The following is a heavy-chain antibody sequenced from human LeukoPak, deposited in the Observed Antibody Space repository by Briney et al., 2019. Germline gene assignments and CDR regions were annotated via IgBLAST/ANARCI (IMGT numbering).Heavy chain of an antibody. CDR3: ARQGDYGDYVDY. CDR2: IYYSGST. J-gene: IGHJ4*02. V-gene: IGHV4-59*01. CDR1: GGSFSGYY. D-gene: IGHD4-17*01. Sequence: SETLSLTCAVYGGSFSGYYWNWIRQPPGKGLEWIGYIYYSGSTNYNPSLKSRVTISVDTSKNQFSLKLSSVTAADTAVYYCARQGDYGDYVDYWGQGTLVTVSS.